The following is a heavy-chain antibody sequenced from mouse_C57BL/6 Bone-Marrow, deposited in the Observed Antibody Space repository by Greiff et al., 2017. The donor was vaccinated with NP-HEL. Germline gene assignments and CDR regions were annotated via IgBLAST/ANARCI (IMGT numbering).Heavy chain of an antibody. CDR2: INPYNGGT. CDR3: ARTPGYYGFAY. J-gene: IGHJ3*01. CDR1: GYTFTDYY. D-gene: IGHD2-3*01. V-gene: IGHV1-19*01. Sequence: VQLQQSGPVLVKPGASVKMSCKASGYTFTDYYMNWVKQSHGKSLEWIGVINPYNGGTSYNQKFKGKATLTVDKSSSTAYMALNSLTSEDSAVYYCARTPGYYGFAYWGQGTLVTVSA.